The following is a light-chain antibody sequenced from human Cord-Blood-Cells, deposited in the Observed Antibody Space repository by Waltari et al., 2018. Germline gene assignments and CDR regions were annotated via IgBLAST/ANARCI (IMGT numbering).Light chain of an antibody. CDR2: KAS. CDR1: QSISSW. J-gene: IGKJ2*01. V-gene: IGKV1-5*03. Sequence: DIQMTQSPSTLSASVGDRVTITCRARQSISSWLAWYKQKPGKAPKLLIYKASSLESGVPSRFSGSGSGTEFTLTISSLQPDDFATYYCQQYNSYPYTFGQGTKLEIK. CDR3: QQYNSYPYT.